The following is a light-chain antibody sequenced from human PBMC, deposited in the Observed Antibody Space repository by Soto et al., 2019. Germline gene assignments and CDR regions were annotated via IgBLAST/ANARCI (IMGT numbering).Light chain of an antibody. CDR1: QSVGTW. J-gene: IGKJ4*01. CDR2: DAS. V-gene: IGKV1-5*01. Sequence: DIQMTQSPSTLSASVGDRVTITCRASQSVGTWLAWYQQKPGKPPTLLIYDASNLESGVPSRFSGSGSGAEFTLTISSLQSEDFAVYYCQQYNHWPLTFGGGTKVDIK. CDR3: QQYNHWPLT.